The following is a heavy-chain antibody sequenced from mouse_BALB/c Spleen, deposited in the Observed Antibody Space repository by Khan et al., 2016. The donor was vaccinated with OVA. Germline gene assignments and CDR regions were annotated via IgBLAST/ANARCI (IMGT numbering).Heavy chain of an antibody. J-gene: IGHJ3*01. CDR1: GYTFTSYV. CDR2: IYPFNDAT. D-gene: IGHD2-12*01. CDR3: APVGSYDVSFGH. Sequence: EVELVESGPEVVKPGASVKMSCKASGYTFTSYVMHWVKQKPGQGLEWIGYIYPFNDATKFNEKFNGKATLTSDKSSRTAYMELSNLTSEDSAVDYCAPVGSYDVSFGHWGQGTLVTVSA. V-gene: IGHV1S136*01.